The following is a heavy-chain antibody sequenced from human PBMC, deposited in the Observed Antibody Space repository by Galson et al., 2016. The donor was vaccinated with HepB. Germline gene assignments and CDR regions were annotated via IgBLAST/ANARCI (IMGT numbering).Heavy chain of an antibody. CDR1: GFIFRRTG. CDR2: TSFDETNK. V-gene: IGHV3-30*18. CDR3: AKPRNSGTYPDAFDV. J-gene: IGHJ3*01. D-gene: IGHD1-26*01. Sequence: SLRLSCAASGFIFRRTGMHWVRQAPGKGLEWVAGTSFDETNKHYADSVKGRFTISRDNSKNTLYLQMNSLTSEDTAVYYCAKPRNSGTYPDAFDVWGQGTKVTVSS.